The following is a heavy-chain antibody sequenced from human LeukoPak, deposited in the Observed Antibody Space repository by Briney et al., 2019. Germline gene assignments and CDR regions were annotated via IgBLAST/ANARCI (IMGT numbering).Heavy chain of an antibody. CDR2: MNTSDGGI. CDR1: GSGFTGYH. CDR3: VGEAAGGFDR. V-gene: IGHV1-2*02. Sequence: GASVKVSCKASGSGFTGYHIHWVRQAPGQGLEWMAWMNTSDGGIRYAQKLQGRVTVTRDTSISTAYMELTGLKSDDTATYYCVGEAAGGFDRWGQGTPVTVSS. D-gene: IGHD6-25*01. J-gene: IGHJ5*02.